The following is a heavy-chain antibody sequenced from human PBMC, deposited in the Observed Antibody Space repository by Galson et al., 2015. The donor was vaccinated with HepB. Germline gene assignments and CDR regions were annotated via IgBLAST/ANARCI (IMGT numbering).Heavy chain of an antibody. V-gene: IGHV3-30-3*01. Sequence: SLRLSCAASGFTFSDYAMHWVRQAPGKGLEWVAVISYDGSNKYYADSVKGRFTISRDNSKNTLYLQMNSLRAEDTAVYYCARDYGDYGSLDYWGQGTLVTVSS. CDR1: GFTFSDYA. CDR3: ARDYGDYGSLDY. D-gene: IGHD4-17*01. CDR2: ISYDGSNK. J-gene: IGHJ4*02.